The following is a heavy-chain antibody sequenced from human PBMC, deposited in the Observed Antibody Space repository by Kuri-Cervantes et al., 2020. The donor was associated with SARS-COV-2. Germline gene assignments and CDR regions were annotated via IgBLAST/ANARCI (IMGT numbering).Heavy chain of an antibody. V-gene: IGHV3-11*04. J-gene: IGHJ3*02. Sequence: GGSLRLSCAASGFTFSDYYMSWIRQAPGKGLEWVSYISSSSSTIYYADSVKGRFTISRDNAKNSLYLQMNSLRAEDAAVYYCATRGWYYAFDIWGQGTMVTVSS. CDR3: ATRGWYYAFDI. D-gene: IGHD2-15*01. CDR2: ISSSSSTI. CDR1: GFTFSDYY.